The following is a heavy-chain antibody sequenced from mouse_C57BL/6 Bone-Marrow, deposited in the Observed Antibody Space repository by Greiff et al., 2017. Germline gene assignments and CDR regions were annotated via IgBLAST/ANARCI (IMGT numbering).Heavy chain of an antibody. CDR2: IYFSGST. CDR3: ARDVNYFDY. J-gene: IGHJ2*01. CDR1: GYSITSGYA. Sequence: EVKLVESGPDLVKPSQSLSLTCTVTGYSITSGYAWHWIRQFPGNKLEWLGYIYFSGSTKYNPSLKSRISVTRDTSKNQFFLQLNSVTAEDTATYYCARDVNYFDYWGQGTTLTVSS. V-gene: IGHV3-1*02.